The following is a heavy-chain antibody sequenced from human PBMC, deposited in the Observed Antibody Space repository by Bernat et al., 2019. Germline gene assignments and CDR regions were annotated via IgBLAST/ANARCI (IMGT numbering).Heavy chain of an antibody. D-gene: IGHD4-17*01. CDR2: ISGDGSRK. Sequence: QVHLVESGGGVVQPGRSLRLSSVASGFTFSRHGMNWVRQAPGKGLEWVAGISGDGSRKYYADSVQGRFSIARDNSKNTLYLQMNSLRAEDTAVYYCEKGAYGDYDYWGQGTLVTVSS. J-gene: IGHJ4*02. V-gene: IGHV3-30*18. CDR1: GFTFSRHG. CDR3: EKGAYGDYDY.